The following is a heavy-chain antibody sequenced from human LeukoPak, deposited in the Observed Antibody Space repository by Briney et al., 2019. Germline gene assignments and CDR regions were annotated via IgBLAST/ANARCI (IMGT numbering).Heavy chain of an antibody. J-gene: IGHJ3*02. CDR1: GVTFSGYY. CDR3: ARGSSGSYYSSLDAFDI. CDR2: INHSGST. V-gene: IGHV4-34*01. D-gene: IGHD1-26*01. Sequence: PSETLSLTCAVYGVTFSGYYWSWIRQPPGKGLEWIGAINHSGSTNYNPSLKSRVTISLDTSRNQFSLKLSSVPAADTAVYYCARGSSGSYYSSLDAFDIWGQGTMVTVSS.